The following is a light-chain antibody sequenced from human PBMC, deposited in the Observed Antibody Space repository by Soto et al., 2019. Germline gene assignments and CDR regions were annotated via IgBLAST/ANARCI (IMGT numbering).Light chain of an antibody. J-gene: IGKJ4*01. CDR2: WAS. CDR1: QSVLYSSNNKNY. Sequence: DIVMTQSPDSLAVSLGERATINCKSSQSVLYSSNNKNYLAWYQQKPGQPPKVLVYWASTRESGVPDRFSGSGSGTDFTLTISSLQAEDAAVYYCHQYYSVPLTFGGGTQVEIK. CDR3: HQYYSVPLT. V-gene: IGKV4-1*01.